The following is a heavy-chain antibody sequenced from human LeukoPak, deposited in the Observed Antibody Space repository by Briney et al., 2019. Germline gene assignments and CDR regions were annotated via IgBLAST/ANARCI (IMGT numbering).Heavy chain of an antibody. D-gene: IGHD3-22*01. CDR2: IKQDGSDK. CDR1: GFTFSDYY. CDR3: ARERGGYNYDSSGYHHDAFDI. J-gene: IGHJ3*02. V-gene: IGHV3-7*01. Sequence: GGSLRLSCAASGFTFSDYYMSWIRQAPGKGLEWVANIKQDGSDKYYVDSVKGRFTISRDNAKNSLYLQMNSLRAEDTAVYYCARERGGYNYDSSGYHHDAFDIWGQGSVVTVSS.